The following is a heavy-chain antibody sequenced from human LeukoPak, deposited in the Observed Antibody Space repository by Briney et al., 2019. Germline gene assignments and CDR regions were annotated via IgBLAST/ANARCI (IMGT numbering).Heavy chain of an antibody. CDR2: IGTAGDT. Sequence: GGSLRLSCAASGFTFSSYDMHWVRQATGKGLEWVSAIGTAGDTYYPGSVKGRFTISRENAKNSLYLQMNSLRAGDTAVYYCARGPPLIGAAAGLLYFDYWGQGTLVTGSS. V-gene: IGHV3-13*01. CDR3: ARGPPLIGAAAGLLYFDY. D-gene: IGHD6-13*01. CDR1: GFTFSSYD. J-gene: IGHJ4*02.